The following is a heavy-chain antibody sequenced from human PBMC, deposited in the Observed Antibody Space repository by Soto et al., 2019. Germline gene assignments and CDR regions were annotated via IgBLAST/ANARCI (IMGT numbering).Heavy chain of an antibody. V-gene: IGHV3-23*01. CDR2: ISGSGGST. CDR1: GFTFSSYA. CDR3: AKGPYSSSWSKSYYFDY. D-gene: IGHD6-13*01. J-gene: IGHJ4*02. Sequence: EVQLLESGGGLVQPGGSLRLSCAASGFTFSSYAMSWVRQAPGKGLEWVSAISGSGGSTYYADSVKGRFTISRDNSKNTLYLQMNSLRAEDTAVYYCAKGPYSSSWSKSYYFDYWGQGTLVTVSS.